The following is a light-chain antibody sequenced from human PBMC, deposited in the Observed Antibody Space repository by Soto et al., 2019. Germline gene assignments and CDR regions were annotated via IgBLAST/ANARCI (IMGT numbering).Light chain of an antibody. CDR1: QDIRTE. J-gene: IGKJ1*01. CDR2: ATS. V-gene: IGKV1-6*01. CDR3: LQDYSYPRT. Sequence: AIQMTQSPSSLSASVGDRVTITCRASQDIRTELGWYQQKPGNAPKLLIYATSILQSGVPSRFSRIGSGTDFTLTISSLKPEDFATYYCLQDYSYPRTFGQGTKVEIK.